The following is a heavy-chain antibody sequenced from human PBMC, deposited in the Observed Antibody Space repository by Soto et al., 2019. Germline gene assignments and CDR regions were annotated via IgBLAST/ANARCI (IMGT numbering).Heavy chain of an antibody. CDR1: GYTFTSYD. Sequence: ASVKVSCKASGYTFTSYDINWVRQATGQGLEWMGWMNPNSGNTGYAQKFQGRVTMTRNTSISTAYMELSSLRSEDTAVYYCARGTGQLWLPSYYYGMDVWGQGTTVXVSS. J-gene: IGHJ6*01. CDR3: ARGTGQLWLPSYYYGMDV. CDR2: MNPNSGNT. D-gene: IGHD5-18*01. V-gene: IGHV1-8*01.